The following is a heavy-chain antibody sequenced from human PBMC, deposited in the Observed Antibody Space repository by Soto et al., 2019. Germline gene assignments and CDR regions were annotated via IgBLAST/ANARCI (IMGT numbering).Heavy chain of an antibody. CDR2: INPNSGGT. CDR3: ARDPRITMVRGAAPKNPYYYYGMDV. Sequence: QVQLVQSGAEVKKPGASVKVSCKASGYTFTGYYMHWVRQAPGQGLEWMGWINPNSGGTNYAQKFQVRVTMTRDTSISTAYMELSRLRSDDTAVYYCARDPRITMVRGAAPKNPYYYYGMDVWGQGTTVTVSS. V-gene: IGHV1-2*02. D-gene: IGHD3-10*01. J-gene: IGHJ6*02. CDR1: GYTFTGYY.